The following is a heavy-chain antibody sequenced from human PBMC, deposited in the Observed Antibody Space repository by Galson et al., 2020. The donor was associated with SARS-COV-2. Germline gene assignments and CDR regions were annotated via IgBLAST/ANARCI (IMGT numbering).Heavy chain of an antibody. CDR2: INSDGSST. J-gene: IGHJ6*02. CDR3: AREIRYCSSTRCSRV. Sequence: GGSLRLSCAASGFTFSSYWMHWVRQAPGKGLVWVSRINSDGSSTNYADSVKGRFTISRDNAKNTLYLQMNSLRAEDTAVYYCAREIRYCSSTRCSRVWGQGTTVTVSS. D-gene: IGHD2-2*01. CDR1: GFTFSSYW. V-gene: IGHV3-74*01.